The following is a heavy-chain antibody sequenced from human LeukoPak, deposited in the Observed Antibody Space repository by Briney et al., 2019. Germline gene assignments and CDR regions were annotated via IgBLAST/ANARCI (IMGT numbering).Heavy chain of an antibody. D-gene: IGHD3-10*01. V-gene: IGHV3-30*03. J-gene: IGHJ6*02. Sequence: GGSLRLSCAASGFTFSSYGMHWVRQAPGKGLEWVAVISYDGSNKYYADSVKGRFTISRDNSKNTLYLQMNSLRAEDTAAYYCAARLSMVRGVHYGMDVWGQGTTVTVSS. CDR3: AARLSMVRGVHYGMDV. CDR2: ISYDGSNK. CDR1: GFTFSSYG.